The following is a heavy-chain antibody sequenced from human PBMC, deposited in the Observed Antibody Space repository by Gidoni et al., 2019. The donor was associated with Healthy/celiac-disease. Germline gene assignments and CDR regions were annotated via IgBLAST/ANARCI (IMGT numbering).Heavy chain of an antibody. D-gene: IGHD3-16*01. V-gene: IGHV1-46*04. J-gene: IGHJ4*02. Sequence: QVQLVQSGAEVKKPGASVKVSCKASGYTFTSYYMHWVRQAPGQGLEWMGIINPSGGSTSYAQKLQGRVNMTRDTSTRTVYMELSSLRSEDTAVYYWAREGGWVGGFDYWGQGTLVTVSS. CDR2: INPSGGST. CDR1: GYTFTSYY. CDR3: AREGGWVGGFDY.